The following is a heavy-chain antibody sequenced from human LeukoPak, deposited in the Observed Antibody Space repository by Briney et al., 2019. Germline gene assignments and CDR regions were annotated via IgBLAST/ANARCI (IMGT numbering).Heavy chain of an antibody. J-gene: IGHJ6*03. V-gene: IGHV4-61*02. CDR3: ARGSGRDYYYMDV. D-gene: IGHD3-10*01. Sequence: SETLSLTCTVSGASISSGSYYWSWIRQPAGKGLEWIGRVYTSENTNYNPSLKRRVTISVDTSKNQFSLKLGSVTAADTAVYYCARGSGRDYYYMDVWGKGTTVTISS. CDR2: VYTSENT. CDR1: GASISSGSYY.